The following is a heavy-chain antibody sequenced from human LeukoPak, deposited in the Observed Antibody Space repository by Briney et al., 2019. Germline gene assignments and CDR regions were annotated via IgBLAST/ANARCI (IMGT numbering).Heavy chain of an antibody. V-gene: IGHV1-2*02. Sequence: GASVNVSFKASVYSFTVYYMHWVRQAPGQGLEWMGWINPNSGGTNYAQKFLGRVTMTRDTSISTAYMELSRLRSDDTAVYYCASLYGDYVASDYWGQGTLVTVSS. CDR3: ASLYGDYVASDY. CDR1: VYSFTVYY. CDR2: INPNSGGT. D-gene: IGHD4-17*01. J-gene: IGHJ4*02.